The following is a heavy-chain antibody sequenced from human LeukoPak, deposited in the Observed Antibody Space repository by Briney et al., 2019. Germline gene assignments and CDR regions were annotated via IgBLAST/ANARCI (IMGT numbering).Heavy chain of an antibody. Sequence: GGSLRLSCAASGFTFSIAWMRWVRQAPGKGLEWVGHIKTKTDGGTTDYAAPVKGRFTISRDDSKNTLYLQMNSLRAEDTAVYYCARDDTAVAGTELDYWGQGTQVTVSS. J-gene: IGHJ4*02. D-gene: IGHD6-19*01. CDR2: IKTKTDGGTT. CDR1: GFTFSIAW. CDR3: ARDDTAVAGTELDY. V-gene: IGHV3-15*01.